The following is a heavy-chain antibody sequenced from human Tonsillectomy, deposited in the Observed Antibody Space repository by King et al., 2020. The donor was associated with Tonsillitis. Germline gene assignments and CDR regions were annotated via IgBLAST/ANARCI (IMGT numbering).Heavy chain of an antibody. V-gene: IGHV3-21*01. CDR3: ARDQHLIR. CDR1: GFTFSSYS. Sequence: EVQLVESGGGLVKPGGSLRLSCAASGFTFSSYSMNWVRQAPEKGLEWVSSISSSSSYIYYADSVKGRFTISRDNANNSLFLQMNSLRAEDTALYYCARDQHLIRWGQGTLVTVSS. CDR2: ISSSSSYI. J-gene: IGHJ4*02. D-gene: IGHD2-8*01.